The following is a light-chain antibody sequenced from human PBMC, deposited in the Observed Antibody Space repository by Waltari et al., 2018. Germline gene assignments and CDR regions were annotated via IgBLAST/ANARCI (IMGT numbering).Light chain of an antibody. J-gene: IGLJ1*01. V-gene: IGLV7-46*01. Sequence: QAVVTQEPSLTVSPGGTVTLTCGSSTGPVTSAHYPYWFQQKSGQAPRTLIYHTSNKHSWTPARFSGSRLGGKAARTLSGAQSEDEAEYYCLLSYSGARVFGAGTKVTVL. CDR1: TGPVTSAHY. CDR3: LLSYSGARV. CDR2: HTS.